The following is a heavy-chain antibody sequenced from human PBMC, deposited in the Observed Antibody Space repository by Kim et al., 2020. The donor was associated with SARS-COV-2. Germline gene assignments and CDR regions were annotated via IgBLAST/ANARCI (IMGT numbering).Heavy chain of an antibody. Sequence: YYADAVKGRFTISRDNSKNTLYLQMNSLRAEDTAVYYWAKDRLELAPLDYWGQGTLVTVSS. CDR3: AKDRLELAPLDY. D-gene: IGHD1-7*01. J-gene: IGHJ4*02. V-gene: IGHV3-30*02.